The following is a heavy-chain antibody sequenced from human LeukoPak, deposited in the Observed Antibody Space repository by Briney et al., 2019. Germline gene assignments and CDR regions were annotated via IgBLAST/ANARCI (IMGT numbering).Heavy chain of an antibody. V-gene: IGHV1-69*13. CDR2: IIPMFGTA. D-gene: IGHD2-8*01. Sequence: SMKVSCKASGGTFNTYAVIWVRQAPGQGLEWMGGIIPMFGTANYAQKFLGRVTITADESMNTAYMELSSLRSEDTAMYYCARGALKEWNWGQGTLVTVSS. CDR1: GGTFNTYA. J-gene: IGHJ4*02. CDR3: ARGALKEWN.